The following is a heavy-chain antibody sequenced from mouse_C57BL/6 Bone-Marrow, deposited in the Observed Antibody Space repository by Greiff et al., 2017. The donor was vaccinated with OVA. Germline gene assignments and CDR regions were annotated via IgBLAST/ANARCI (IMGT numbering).Heavy chain of an antibody. CDR1: GFTFSSYG. J-gene: IGHJ2*01. CDR3: EKGIHYYGSSPYIDD. CDR2: ISSGGSYT. D-gene: IGHD1-1*01. Sequence: EVQLVESGGDLVKPGGSLKLSCAASGFTFSSYGLSWVRQTPDKRLEWVATISSGGSYTYYPDSVTGRFPISRDNAKNTLYLQMSSLKSEDTAMYYCEKGIHYYGSSPYIDDWGEGTTLTVAS. V-gene: IGHV5-6*01.